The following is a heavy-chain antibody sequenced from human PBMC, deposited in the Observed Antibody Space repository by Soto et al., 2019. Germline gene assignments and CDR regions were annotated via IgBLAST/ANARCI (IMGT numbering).Heavy chain of an antibody. D-gene: IGHD6-13*01. J-gene: IGHJ4*02. V-gene: IGHV3-21*01. CDR1: GFTFGSYS. CDR2: ISSSSSYI. CDR3: ARDRRRGYSKDF. Sequence: GGSLRLSCAASGFTFGSYSMNWVRQAPGKGLEWVSSISSSSSYIYYADSVKGRFTISRDNAKNSLYLQMNSLRAEDTAVYYCARDRRRGYSKDFWGQGTLVTVSS.